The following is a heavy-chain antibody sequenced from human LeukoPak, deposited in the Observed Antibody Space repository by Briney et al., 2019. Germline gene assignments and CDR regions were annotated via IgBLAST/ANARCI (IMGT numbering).Heavy chain of an antibody. D-gene: IGHD5-18*01. CDR3: ARVGFRLWLLNY. J-gene: IGHJ4*02. CDR2: INHSGST. CDR1: GGSFSGYY. V-gene: IGHV4-34*01. Sequence: PSETLSLTCAVYGGSFSGYYWIWIRQPPGKGLEWIGEINHSGSTNYNPSLKSRVTISVDTSRNQFSLKLSSVTAADTAVYYCARVGFRLWLLNYWGQGTLVTVSS.